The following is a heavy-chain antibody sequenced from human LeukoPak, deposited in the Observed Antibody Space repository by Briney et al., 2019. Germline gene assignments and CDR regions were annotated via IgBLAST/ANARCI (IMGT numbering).Heavy chain of an antibody. D-gene: IGHD6-19*01. CDR3: ARLHVIAVADI. V-gene: IGHV3-11*03. J-gene: IGHJ4*02. Sequence: TGGSLRLSCAASGFTFSDYYMSWIRQAPGRGLEWVSYISSSSSYTNYADSVKGRFTISRDNAKNSLYLQMNSLRAEDTAVYYCARLHVIAVADIWGQGTLVTVSS. CDR2: ISSSSSYT. CDR1: GFTFSDYY.